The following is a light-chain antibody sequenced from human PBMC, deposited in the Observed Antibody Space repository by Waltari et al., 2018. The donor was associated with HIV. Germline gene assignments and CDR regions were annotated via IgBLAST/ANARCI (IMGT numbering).Light chain of an antibody. Sequence: VLTQSPGSLSLSPGEGVALSCRASRFLSTTSVAWYQRKPGQPPRLLIYDTSIRATGIPDRFSGRGSGADFTLTVTRLEPEDCAVYFCHYYGTSLTFGGGTNVEFK. J-gene: IGKJ4*01. CDR3: HYYGTSLT. CDR2: DTS. V-gene: IGKV3-20*01. CDR1: RFLSTTS.